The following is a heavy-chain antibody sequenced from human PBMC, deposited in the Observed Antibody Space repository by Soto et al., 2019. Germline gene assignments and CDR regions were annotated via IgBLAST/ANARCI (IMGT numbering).Heavy chain of an antibody. Sequence: ASVKVSCKASGYTFTSYAMHWVGQAPGQRLEWMGWINAGNGNTKYSQKFQGRVTITRDTSASTAYMELSSLRSEDTAVYYCAFIAAAGTRSYYYYGMDVWGQGTTVTVSS. J-gene: IGHJ6*02. V-gene: IGHV1-3*01. CDR3: AFIAAAGTRSYYYYGMDV. CDR2: INAGNGNT. D-gene: IGHD6-13*01. CDR1: GYTFTSYA.